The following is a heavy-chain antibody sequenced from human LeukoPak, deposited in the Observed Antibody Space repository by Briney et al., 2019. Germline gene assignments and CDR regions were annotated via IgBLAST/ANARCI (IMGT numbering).Heavy chain of an antibody. CDR1: GFTFSSYS. V-gene: IGHV3-21*01. Sequence: GGSLRLSCAASGFTFSSYSMNWVRQAPGKGLEWVSSISSSSSYIYYADSVKGRFTISRDNAKNSLYLQMNSLRAEDTAVYYCARGDYSPGSYYYYYGMDVWGQGTTVTVSS. CDR3: ARGDYSPGSYYYYYGMDV. D-gene: IGHD4-17*01. CDR2: ISSSSSYI. J-gene: IGHJ6*02.